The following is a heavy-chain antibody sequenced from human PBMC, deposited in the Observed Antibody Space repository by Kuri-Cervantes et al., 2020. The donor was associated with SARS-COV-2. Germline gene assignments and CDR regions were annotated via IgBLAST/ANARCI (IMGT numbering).Heavy chain of an antibody. D-gene: IGHD3-16*01. V-gene: IGHV3-33*08. J-gene: IGHJ6*03. Sequence: GGSLRLSCEASGFIFSDYAMDWVRQAPGKGLEWVAVIWYDGENEYYAGSVKGRFTISRDNSKNTVSLHMNSLRAEDTAMYYCARGAANYYYMDVWGKGTTVTFSS. CDR2: IWYDGENE. CDR3: ARGAANYYYMDV. CDR1: GFIFSDYA.